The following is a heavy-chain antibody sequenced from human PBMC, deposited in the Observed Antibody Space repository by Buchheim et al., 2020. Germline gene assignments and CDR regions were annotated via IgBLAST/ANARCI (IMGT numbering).Heavy chain of an antibody. CDR3: AKGIVGTSLSDY. D-gene: IGHD1-26*01. V-gene: IGHV3-23*01. J-gene: IGHJ4*02. CDR2: VSGSGGRT. Sequence: EVQLLESGGGLVQPGGSLRLSCAASGSTFGSYDMTWVRQASGKGLEWVSTVSGSGGRTYYADSVRGRFTISRDNSKNTLYMQMNRLRAEDTAVYYCAKGIVGTSLSDYGGQGTL. CDR1: GSTFGSYD.